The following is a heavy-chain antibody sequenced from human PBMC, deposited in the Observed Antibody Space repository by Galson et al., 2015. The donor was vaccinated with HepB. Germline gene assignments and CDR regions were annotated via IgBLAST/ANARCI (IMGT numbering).Heavy chain of an antibody. CDR1: GFTCSRYG. V-gene: IGHV3-23*01. CDR3: AIAYEMDTLFLGYDAFDI. D-gene: IGHD5-24*01. Sequence: SLRLSCAVSGFTCSRYGMSWVRQAPGEGLEWVSGTSGSGGSTYYADSVKGRFTISRDKSKNTLYLQMNSLRADDTAVYYCAIAYEMDTLFLGYDAFDIRGQGTMVTVSS. J-gene: IGHJ3*02. CDR2: TSGSGGST.